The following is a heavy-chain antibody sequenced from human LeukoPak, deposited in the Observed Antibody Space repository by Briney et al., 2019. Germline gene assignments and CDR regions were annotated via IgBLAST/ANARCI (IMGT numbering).Heavy chain of an antibody. CDR3: ARDPNVSAMVPFYYFDY. CDR2: ISYDGSNK. CDR1: EFSFSTYS. D-gene: IGHD5-18*01. Sequence: GGSLRLSCAASEFSFSTYSMNWVRQAPGKGLEWVAVISYDGSNKYYADSVKGRFTISRDNSKNTLYLQMNSLRAENTAVYYCARDPNVSAMVPFYYFDYWGQGTLVTVSS. V-gene: IGHV3-30*03. J-gene: IGHJ4*02.